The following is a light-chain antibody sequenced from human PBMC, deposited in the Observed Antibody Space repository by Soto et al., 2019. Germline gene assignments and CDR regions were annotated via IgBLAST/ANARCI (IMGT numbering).Light chain of an antibody. CDR1: SSDVGAYDF. Sequence: ALTQPASVSGSPGQSITISCSGTSSDVGAYDFVSWYQQHPGKAPKLMIFEVSHRPSGVSHRFSGSKSGNMASLTISGLQAEDEADYYCSAYTTSSALVVFGGGTKLTVL. J-gene: IGLJ2*01. CDR3: SAYTTSSALVV. V-gene: IGLV2-14*01. CDR2: EVS.